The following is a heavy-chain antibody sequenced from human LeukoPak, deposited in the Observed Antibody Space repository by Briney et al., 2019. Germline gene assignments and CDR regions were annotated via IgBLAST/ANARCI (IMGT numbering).Heavy chain of an antibody. D-gene: IGHD3-22*01. CDR1: GDRISSNSAA. J-gene: IGHJ4*02. V-gene: IGHV6-1*01. CDR2: TYYRSKWYN. CDR3: ARSYDGMIDY. Sequence: NPSQTLSLTCAISGDRISSNSAAWNWIRQSPSRGLEWLGRTYYRSKWYNHYAVSVKSRITINPDTSKNHCSLQLNSVTPDDTAVYYCARSYDGMIDYWGQGTLVTVSS.